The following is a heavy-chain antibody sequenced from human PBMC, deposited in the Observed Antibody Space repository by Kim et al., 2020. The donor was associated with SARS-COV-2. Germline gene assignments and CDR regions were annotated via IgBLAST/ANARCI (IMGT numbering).Heavy chain of an antibody. V-gene: IGHV4-31*02. J-gene: IGHJ4*02. D-gene: IGHD6-13*01. CDR3: ARYDSSSWYYFDY. Sequence: YNPSLKSRVTISVDTSKNQFSLKLSSVTAADTAVYYCARYDSSSWYYFDYWGQGTLVTVSS.